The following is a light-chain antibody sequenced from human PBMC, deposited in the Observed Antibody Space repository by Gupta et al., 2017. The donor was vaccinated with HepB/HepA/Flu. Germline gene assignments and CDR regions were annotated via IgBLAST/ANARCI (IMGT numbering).Light chain of an antibody. CDR3: SSYTSSSTLVV. J-gene: IGLJ2*01. CDR2: EVS. Sequence: QSALTQPASVSGSPGQSITISCTGTSSDVGGYNYVSWYQQHPGKAPKRMIYEVSNRPSGVSNRFSGSKSGNTASPTISGLQAEDEADYYCSSYTSSSTLVVFGGGTKLTVL. CDR1: SSDVGGYNY. V-gene: IGLV2-14*01.